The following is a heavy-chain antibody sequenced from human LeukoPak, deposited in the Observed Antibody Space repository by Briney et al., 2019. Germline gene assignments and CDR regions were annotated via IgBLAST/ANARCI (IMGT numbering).Heavy chain of an antibody. CDR2: ISGSGGST. D-gene: IGHD3-9*01. J-gene: IGHJ4*02. CDR3: ANASVYDILTGYYTPYYFDY. CDR1: GFTFSSYA. Sequence: GGSLRLSCAASGFTFSSYAMSWVRQAPGKGLEWVSAISGSGGSTYYADSVKGRFTISRDNSQNTLYLHMNTLRAEDTAVYYCANASVYDILTGYYTPYYFDYWGQGTLVTVSS. V-gene: IGHV3-23*01.